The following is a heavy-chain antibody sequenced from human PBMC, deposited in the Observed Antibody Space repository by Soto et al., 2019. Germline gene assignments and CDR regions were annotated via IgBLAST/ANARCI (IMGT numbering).Heavy chain of an antibody. Sequence: QVQLVESGGGLVKPGGSLRLSCAASAFKFSDYYMSWVRQAPGKGLEWVSYISGSGDVIYYADSVKGRFTISRDNDKKSVHLQMATLRAEDTALYYCARAPDCGEGSCYRHFDLWRQGTRVAVSS. J-gene: IGHJ4*02. D-gene: IGHD2-15*01. CDR3: ARAPDCGEGSCYRHFDL. V-gene: IGHV3-11*01. CDR1: AFKFSDYY. CDR2: ISGSGDVI.